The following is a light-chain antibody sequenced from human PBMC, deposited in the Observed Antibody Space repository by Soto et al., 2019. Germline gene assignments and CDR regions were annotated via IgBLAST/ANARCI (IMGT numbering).Light chain of an antibody. J-gene: IGLJ1*01. CDR2: DNN. CDR1: SPNIGNNY. CDR3: GTWDSSLSVDV. V-gene: IGLV1-51*01. Sequence: QSVLTQPPSVSAAPGQKVTISCSGSSPNIGNNYVSWYQQLPGTAPKLLIYDNNKRPSGIPDRFSGSKSGTSATLGITGLQTGDEADYYCGTWDSSLSVDVFGTGTEVTVL.